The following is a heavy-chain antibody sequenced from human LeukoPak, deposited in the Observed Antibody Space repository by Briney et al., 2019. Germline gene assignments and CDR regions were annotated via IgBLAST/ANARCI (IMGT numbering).Heavy chain of an antibody. CDR1: RFTFSSYS. J-gene: IGHJ4*02. Sequence: GGSPRLSCAASRFTFSSYSMNWVRQAPGKGLEWVSSISSSSSYIYYADSVKGRFTISRDNAKNSLYLQMNSLRAEDTAVYYCARARKVGASSFDYWGQGTLVTVSS. V-gene: IGHV3-21*01. CDR3: ARARKVGASSFDY. D-gene: IGHD1-26*01. CDR2: ISSSSSYI.